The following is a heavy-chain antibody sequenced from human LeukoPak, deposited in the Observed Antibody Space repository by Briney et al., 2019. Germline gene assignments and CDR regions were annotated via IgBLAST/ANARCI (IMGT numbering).Heavy chain of an antibody. CDR3: ARQRVGARDFDY. CDR1: GGSISCSSYY. V-gene: IGHV4-39*01. D-gene: IGHD1-26*01. J-gene: IGHJ4*02. Sequence: SETLSLTCTVSGGSISCSSYYWGWIRPPPWKGLEWIGSIYYSGSTYYNLSLKSRVTISVDTSKNQFSLKLSSVTAADTAVYYCARQRVGARDFDYWGQGTLVTVSS. CDR2: IYYSGST.